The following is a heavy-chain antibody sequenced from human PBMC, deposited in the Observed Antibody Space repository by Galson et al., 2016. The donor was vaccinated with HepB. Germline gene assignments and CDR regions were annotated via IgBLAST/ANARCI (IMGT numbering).Heavy chain of an antibody. Sequence: PALVKPTQTLTLTCTFSGFSLNSSEVSVGWIRQPPGKALEWLALIYWDDEKRYNPSLKSRLTITKDTSKNQVVLTMTNMDPVDSATYYCARPGSRDYASESYVQWGQGTLVAVAS. V-gene: IGHV2-5*02. CDR3: ARPGSRDYASESYVQ. J-gene: IGHJ4*02. CDR2: IYWDDEK. D-gene: IGHD3-10*01. CDR1: GFSLNSSEVS.